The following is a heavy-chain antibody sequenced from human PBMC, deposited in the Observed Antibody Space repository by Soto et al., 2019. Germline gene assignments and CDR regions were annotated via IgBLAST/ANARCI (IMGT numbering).Heavy chain of an antibody. J-gene: IGHJ5*02. Sequence: QSQTLSLTCVISGDSVSGNSAAWNWIRQSPSRGLEWLGRTYYRSKWYNDYAVSVKSRISINPDTSQNQFSLQLNSVTLEDTAIYYCARDVRGLNWFDPWGQGILVTVSS. V-gene: IGHV6-1*01. CDR2: TYYRSKWYN. D-gene: IGHD3-16*01. CDR1: GDSVSGNSAA. CDR3: ARDVRGLNWFDP.